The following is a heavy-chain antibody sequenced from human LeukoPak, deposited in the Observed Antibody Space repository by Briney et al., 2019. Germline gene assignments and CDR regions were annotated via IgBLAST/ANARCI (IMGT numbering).Heavy chain of an antibody. V-gene: IGHV3-21*01. CDR3: ARVTDTAMVHLYFDY. CDR1: GFTFSSYS. J-gene: IGHJ4*02. CDR2: ISSSSSYI. D-gene: IGHD5-18*01. Sequence: SGGSLRLSCAASGFTFSSYSMNWVRQAPGKGLEWVSSISSSSSYIYYADSVKGRFTISRDNAKNSLYLQMNSLRAEDTVVYYCARVTDTAMVHLYFDYWGQGTLVTVSS.